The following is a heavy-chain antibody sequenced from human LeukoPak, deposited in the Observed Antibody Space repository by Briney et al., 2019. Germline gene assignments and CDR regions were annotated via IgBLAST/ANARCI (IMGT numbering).Heavy chain of an antibody. Sequence: SETLSLTCTVSGDSFSSHYWTWIRQPPGKGLEWIGYISYIGSTNYSPSLKSRVTISIDTSKNQFSLKLTSVIAADTAVYYCARDLVTVTKGFDIWGQGTMVSVSS. CDR3: ARDLVTVTKGFDI. J-gene: IGHJ3*02. CDR2: ISYIGST. V-gene: IGHV4-59*11. D-gene: IGHD4-17*01. CDR1: GDSFSSHY.